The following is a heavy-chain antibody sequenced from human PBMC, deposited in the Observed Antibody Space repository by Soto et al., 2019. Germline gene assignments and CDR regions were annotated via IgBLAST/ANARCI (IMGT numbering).Heavy chain of an antibody. CDR3: ARDRTISPY. V-gene: IGHV3-7*05. CDR2: IKQDGSEK. CDR1: GFIFSSYW. D-gene: IGHD3-3*01. Sequence: PGGSLRLSCAASGFIFSSYWMTWVRQAPGKGLEWVANIKQDGSEKYYVDSVKGRFTISRDNAKNSLYLQMNSLRAEDTAVYYCARDRTISPYWGQGTLVTVSS. J-gene: IGHJ4*02.